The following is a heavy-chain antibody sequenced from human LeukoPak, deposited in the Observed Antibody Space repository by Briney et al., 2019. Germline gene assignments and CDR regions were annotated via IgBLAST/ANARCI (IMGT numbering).Heavy chain of an antibody. CDR3: ARRGDTMGLDWFDP. V-gene: IGHV4-39*01. CDR1: GDSVSRSDSY. J-gene: IGHJ5*02. Sequence: PSETLSLTCSVSGDSVSRSDSYWDWIRQPPGKGLEWIGTIYYSGRTYYSPSLKSRVTMSVDPSNNQFSLTLRSVTAADTAVYYCARRGDTMGLDWFDPWGQGTLVTVSS. D-gene: IGHD2-8*01. CDR2: IYYSGRT.